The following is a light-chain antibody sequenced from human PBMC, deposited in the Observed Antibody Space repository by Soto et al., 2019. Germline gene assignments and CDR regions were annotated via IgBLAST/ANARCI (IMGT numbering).Light chain of an antibody. Sequence: QSVLTQSASVSGSPGQSITISCTGTSSDIGGYNYVSWYQQHPDKAPKLMIFEVSNRPSGVSNRFFGSKSGNTASLTISGLLPEDEADYYCSSYTTSSTVAFGGGTKVTVL. V-gene: IGLV2-14*01. CDR3: SSYTTSSTVA. CDR1: SSDIGGYNY. J-gene: IGLJ2*01. CDR2: EVS.